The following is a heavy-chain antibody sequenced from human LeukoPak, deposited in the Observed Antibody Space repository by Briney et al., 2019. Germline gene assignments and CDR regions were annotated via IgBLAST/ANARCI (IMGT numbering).Heavy chain of an antibody. V-gene: IGHV4-39*01. CDR2: IYYSGST. J-gene: IGHJ4*02. CDR3: DAQQREYYFDY. D-gene: IGHD6-13*01. CDR1: GGSISSSNYY. Sequence: SETLSLTCTVPGGSISSSNYYWGWIRQPPGKGLEWIGSIYYSGSTYYNPSLKSRVTISVDTSKNQFSLKLSSVTAADTAVYYCDAQQREYYFDYWGQGTLVTVSS.